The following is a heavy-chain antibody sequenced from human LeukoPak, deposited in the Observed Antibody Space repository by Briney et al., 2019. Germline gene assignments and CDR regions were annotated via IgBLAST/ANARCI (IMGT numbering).Heavy chain of an antibody. CDR1: GYTFTING. CDR2: ISADNGNT. V-gene: IGHV1-18*01. Sequence: GASVRVSCKASGYTFTINGISWERQAPGQGLEWMGWISADNGNTNYAQKFQGRLTMTTDTSTSTAYMELRSLRSDDTAVYYCAREAYYYDSSGYYLPDYWGQGTLVTVSS. D-gene: IGHD3-22*01. J-gene: IGHJ4*02. CDR3: AREAYYYDSSGYYLPDY.